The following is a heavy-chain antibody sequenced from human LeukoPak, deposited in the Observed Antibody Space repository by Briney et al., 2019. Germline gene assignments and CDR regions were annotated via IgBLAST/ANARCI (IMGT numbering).Heavy chain of an antibody. V-gene: IGHV1-24*01. CDR1: GYTLTELS. CDR3: VSIDLDS. J-gene: IGHJ4*02. Sequence: ASVKVSCKVSGYTLTELSIHWVRQAPGKGLEWMRGEDGGPIYAQKFQGRVTMTEDTSTDTAYMDVGSLRSEDTAVYYCVSIDLDSWGQGTLVTVSS. CDR2: EDGGP. D-gene: IGHD3-16*02.